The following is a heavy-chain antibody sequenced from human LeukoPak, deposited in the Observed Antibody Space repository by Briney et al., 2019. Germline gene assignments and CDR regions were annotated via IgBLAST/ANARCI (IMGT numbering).Heavy chain of an antibody. CDR3: ARATVTTMFDY. J-gene: IGHJ4*02. V-gene: IGHV1-46*01. CDR2: ISPSGAST. D-gene: IGHD4-17*01. CDR1: GYTFTSNY. Sequence: ASVKVSCKSFGYTFTSNYMHWVRQAPGQGPEWMGVISPSGASTTYAQTFQGRVTLTRDMSTSTDYLELSSLRSEDTAVYYCARATVTTMFDYWGQGTLVTVSS.